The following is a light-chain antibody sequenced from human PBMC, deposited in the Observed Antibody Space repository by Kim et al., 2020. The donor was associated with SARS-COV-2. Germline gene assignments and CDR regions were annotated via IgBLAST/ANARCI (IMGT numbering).Light chain of an antibody. CDR1: SLRSYY. V-gene: IGLV3-19*01. J-gene: IGLJ3*02. CDR2: GKN. CDR3: NSRDSSGNHWV. Sequence: WGQTVRITCQGDSLRSYYASWYQQKPGQAPVLVIYGKNNRPSGIPDRFSGSSSGNTASLTITGAQAEDEADYYCNSRDSSGNHWVFGGGTKVTVL.